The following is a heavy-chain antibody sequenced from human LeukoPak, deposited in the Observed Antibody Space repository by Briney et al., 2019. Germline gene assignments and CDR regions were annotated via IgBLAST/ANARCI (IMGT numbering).Heavy chain of an antibody. CDR2: INWNGGTR. D-gene: IGHD1-26*01. CDR1: GFTFDDYG. CDR3: ARVIVGATVDYYYYYMDV. Sequence: PGGSLRLSCAASGFTFDDYGMSWVRQAPGKGLEWVSTINWNGGTRGYADSVKGRFTISRDNAKNSLYLQMNSLRAEDTALYYCARVIVGATVDYYYYYMDVWGKGTTVTVSS. V-gene: IGHV3-20*04. J-gene: IGHJ6*03.